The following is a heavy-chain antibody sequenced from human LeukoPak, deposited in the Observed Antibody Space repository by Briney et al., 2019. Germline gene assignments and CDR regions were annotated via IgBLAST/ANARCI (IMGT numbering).Heavy chain of an antibody. Sequence: PGGSLRLSCAASGFTFSSYWMSWVRQAPGKGLEWVANIKQGGSEKYYVDSVKGRFTISRDNAKNSLYLQMNSLRAEDTAVYYCARGHPYYDFWSGYLKYYYYYYGMDVWGQGTTVTVSS. CDR1: GFTFSSYW. CDR3: ARGHPYYDFWSGYLKYYYYYYGMDV. V-gene: IGHV3-7*03. CDR2: IKQGGSEK. D-gene: IGHD3-3*01. J-gene: IGHJ6*02.